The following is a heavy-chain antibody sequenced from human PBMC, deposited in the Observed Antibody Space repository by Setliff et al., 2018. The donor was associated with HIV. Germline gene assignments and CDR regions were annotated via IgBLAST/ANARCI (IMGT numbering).Heavy chain of an antibody. CDR3: ARDGGSSGWYFVLGYSDY. D-gene: IGHD6-19*01. J-gene: IGHJ4*02. CDR2: INHSGST. Sequence: SETLSLTCAVSGYSISSGYYWGWIRQPPGKGLEWIGEINHSGSTNYDPSLKSRVTISVDTSKNQFSLKLNSVTAADTAMYYCARDGGSSGWYFVLGYSDYWGPGTLVTVSS. V-gene: IGHV4-38-2*02. CDR1: GYSISSGYY.